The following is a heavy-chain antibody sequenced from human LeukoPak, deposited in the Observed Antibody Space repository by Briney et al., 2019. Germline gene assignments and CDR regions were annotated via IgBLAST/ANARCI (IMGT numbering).Heavy chain of an antibody. D-gene: IGHD6-13*01. V-gene: IGHV1-8*01. CDR3: AKSRVRSPAAGTGYFDY. J-gene: IGHJ4*02. Sequence: ASVKVSCKASGYTFTSYDINWVRQATGQGLEWMGWMNPNSGNTGYAQKFQGRVTMTRNTSISTAYMELSSLRSEDTAVYYCAKSRVRSPAAGTGYFDYWGQGTLVTVSS. CDR1: GYTFTSYD. CDR2: MNPNSGNT.